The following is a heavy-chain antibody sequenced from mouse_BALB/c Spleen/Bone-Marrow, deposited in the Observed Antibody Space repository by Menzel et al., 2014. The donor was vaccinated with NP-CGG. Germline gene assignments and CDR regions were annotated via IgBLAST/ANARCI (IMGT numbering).Heavy chain of an antibody. CDR2: INPSNGRT. CDR1: GYTFTNYW. Sequence: QVQLQQSGAELVKPGASVKLSCKASGYTFTNYWMHWVKQRPGQGLEWIGEINPSNGRTNYNEKFKNKATLTVDKSSSTAYMQLSSLTSEDSAVYYCARGFDYWGQGTTLTVSS. J-gene: IGHJ2*01. V-gene: IGHV1S81*02. CDR3: ARGFDY.